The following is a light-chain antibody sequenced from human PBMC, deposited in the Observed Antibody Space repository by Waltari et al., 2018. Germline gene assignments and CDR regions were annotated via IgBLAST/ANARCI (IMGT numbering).Light chain of an antibody. V-gene: IGKV1-39*01. CDR2: DAS. J-gene: IGKJ1*01. CDR3: QQSYNAPRT. Sequence: DIQMTQSPSSLSASVGDRVTITCRASQSIETYVNWFQQKPGKAPKLLIYDASTLQIGVPSRFSGGGSGTYFTLTISSLQPDDFATYHCQQSYNAPRTFGQGTKVDI. CDR1: QSIETY.